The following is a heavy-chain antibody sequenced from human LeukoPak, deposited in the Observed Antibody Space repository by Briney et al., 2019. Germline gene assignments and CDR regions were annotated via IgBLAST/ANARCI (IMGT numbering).Heavy chain of an antibody. V-gene: IGHV4-4*02. CDR3: ASRGVAVAGVTHFGY. J-gene: IGHJ4*02. CDR1: GDSISSSNW. CDR2: IYHSGST. Sequence: SETLSLTCAVSGDSISSSNWWSWVRQPPGKGLEWIGEIYHSGSTNYNPSLKSRVTISVDTSKNQFSLKLSSVTAADTAVYYCASRGVAVAGVTHFGYWGQGTLVTVSS. D-gene: IGHD6-19*01.